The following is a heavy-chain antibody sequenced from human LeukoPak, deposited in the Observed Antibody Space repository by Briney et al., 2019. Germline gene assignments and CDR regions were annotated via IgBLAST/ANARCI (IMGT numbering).Heavy chain of an antibody. CDR2: IKNRGNI. Sequence: SETLSLTCAVSGGSLRGYLWSSIRQAPGRGLEWFGKIKNRGNIHYKPSLMGRVAISGDTSKNEMSLKLTSVTAADTAVYYCARMNVVRADDSRYKDYFYGLDVWGEGTTVSVSS. CDR3: ARMNVVRADDSRYKDYFYGLDV. J-gene: IGHJ6*04. CDR1: GGSLRGYL. D-gene: IGHD3-10*01. V-gene: IGHV4-34*01.